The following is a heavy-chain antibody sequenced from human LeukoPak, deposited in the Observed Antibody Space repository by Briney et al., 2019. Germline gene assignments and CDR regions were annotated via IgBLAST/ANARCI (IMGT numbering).Heavy chain of an antibody. CDR2: IYYSGSN. D-gene: IGHD6-13*01. Sequence: SETLSLTCTVSGGSISSYYWSWIRQPPGKGLEWIGYIYYSGSNNYNPSLKRRVTITVDTSKNQSSLKLSSVTAADTAVYYCARDSGGAAAGPFYYYYYYMDVWGKGTTVTVSS. CDR1: GGSISSYY. J-gene: IGHJ6*03. V-gene: IGHV4-59*01. CDR3: ARDSGGAAAGPFYYYYYYMDV.